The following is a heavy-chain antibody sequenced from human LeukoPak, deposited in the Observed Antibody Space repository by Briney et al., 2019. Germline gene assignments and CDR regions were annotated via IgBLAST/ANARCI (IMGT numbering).Heavy chain of an antibody. J-gene: IGHJ4*02. CDR2: MNPNSGNT. CDR3: AAAPKYSSSWHVLRFTDY. V-gene: IGHV1-8*01. D-gene: IGHD6-13*01. CDR1: GYTFTSYD. Sequence: ASVKVSCKASGYTFTSYDINWVRQATGQGLEWMGWMNPNSGNTGYAQKFQGRVTMTRNTSISTAYMELSSLRSEDTAVYYCAAAPKYSSSWHVLRFTDYWGQGTLVTVSS.